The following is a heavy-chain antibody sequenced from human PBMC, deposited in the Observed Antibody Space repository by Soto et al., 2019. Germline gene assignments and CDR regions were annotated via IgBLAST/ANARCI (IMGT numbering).Heavy chain of an antibody. CDR3: ARAYTGRLPRRADYYYAMDV. J-gene: IGHJ6*02. CDR2: IGAARDP. CDR1: GFTFSNFD. D-gene: IGHD2-2*02. Sequence: EVQLVESGGGLVQPGESPRLSCATSGFTFSNFDMHWVRQVPGKGLEWVSAIGAARDPYYLGSVKGRFTISRENAKNSVYLQMNDLRAGDSAVYYCARAYTGRLPRRADYYYAMDVWGQGTTVTVSS. V-gene: IGHV3-13*05.